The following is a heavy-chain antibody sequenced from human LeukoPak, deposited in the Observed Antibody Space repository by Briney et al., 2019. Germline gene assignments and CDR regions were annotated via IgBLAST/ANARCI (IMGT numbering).Heavy chain of an antibody. CDR1: GYSISSGYY. CDR3: VTRTGRYNTRFDY. Sequence: PSETLSLTCTVSGYSISSGYYWGWIRQPPGKGLEWIGSIYHSGSTYYNPSLKSRVTISVDTSKNQFSLKVSSVTAADTAVYYCVTRTGRYNTRFDYWGQGTVVTVSS. J-gene: IGHJ4*02. CDR2: IYHSGST. D-gene: IGHD1-14*01. V-gene: IGHV4-38-2*02.